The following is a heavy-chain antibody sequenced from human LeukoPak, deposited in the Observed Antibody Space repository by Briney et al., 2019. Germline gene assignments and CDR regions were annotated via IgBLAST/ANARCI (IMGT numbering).Heavy chain of an antibody. D-gene: IGHD5-24*01. CDR3: ATSGGLMATITGY. CDR1: GYTLIDLS. V-gene: IGHV1-24*01. J-gene: IGHJ4*02. CDR2: FDPEDGET. Sequence: ASVKVSCKVSGYTLIDLSIHWVGQARGKGLEGMGGFDPEDGETIYAQKFQGRVTMTEDTSSDKAYMALNSLRSEDTAVYYCATSGGLMATITGYWGQGTLVTVSS.